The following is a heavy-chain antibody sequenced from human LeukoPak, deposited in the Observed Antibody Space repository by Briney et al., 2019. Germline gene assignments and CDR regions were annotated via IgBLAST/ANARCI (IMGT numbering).Heavy chain of an antibody. V-gene: IGHV4-38-2*02. CDR1: NDSIITNYY. Sequence: SETLSLTCTVSNDSIITNYYWAWIRQPPGQGLEWIGSVYHSGSSSYNASLKSRVTFSVDTSKNQFSLKLSSVTAADTAVYYCARGLRYCSSTSCYNYYYYYMDVWGKGTTVTISS. J-gene: IGHJ6*03. D-gene: IGHD2-2*02. CDR2: VYHSGSS. CDR3: ARGLRYCSSTSCYNYYYYYMDV.